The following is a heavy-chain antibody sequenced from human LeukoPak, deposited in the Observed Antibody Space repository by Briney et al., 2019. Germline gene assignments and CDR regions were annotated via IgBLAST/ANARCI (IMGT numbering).Heavy chain of an antibody. V-gene: IGHV3-21*01. Sequence: GGSLRLSCAASGFTFSSYSMNWVRQAPGKGLEWVSSISSSSYIYYADSVKGRFTISRDNAKNSLYLQTNSLRAEDTAVYYCAREVSEACSSTSCLYYFDYWGQGTLVTVSS. J-gene: IGHJ4*02. CDR1: GFTFSSYS. D-gene: IGHD2-2*01. CDR2: ISSSSYI. CDR3: AREVSEACSSTSCLYYFDY.